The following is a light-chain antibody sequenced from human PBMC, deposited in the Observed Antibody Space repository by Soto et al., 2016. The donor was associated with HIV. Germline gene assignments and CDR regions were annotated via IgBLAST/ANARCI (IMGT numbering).Light chain of an antibody. V-gene: IGKV1-9*01. CDR3: QQYNTYPAT. J-gene: IGKJ1*01. Sequence: DIQLTQSPSFLSASVGDRVTITCRASQGISSYLAWYQQKPGKAPKLLIYAASTLQSGVPSRFSGSGSETEFTLTISSLQPDDFATYYCQQYNTYPATFGQGSKVEIK. CDR1: QGISSY. CDR2: AAS.